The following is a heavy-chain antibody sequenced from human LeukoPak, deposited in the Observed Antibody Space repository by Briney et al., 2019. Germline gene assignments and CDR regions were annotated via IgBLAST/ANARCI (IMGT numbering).Heavy chain of an antibody. D-gene: IGHD3-10*01. CDR3: ARGLWFGDENPPYFDY. J-gene: IGHJ4*02. CDR2: IYTSGST. V-gene: IGHV4-61*02. CDR1: GGSISSSNYY. Sequence: SETLFLTCTVSGGSISSSNYYWNWIRQPAGKGLEWIGRIYTSGSTNYNPSLKSRVTISVDTSKNQFSLKLSSVTAADTAVYYCARGLWFGDENPPYFDYWGQGTLVTVSS.